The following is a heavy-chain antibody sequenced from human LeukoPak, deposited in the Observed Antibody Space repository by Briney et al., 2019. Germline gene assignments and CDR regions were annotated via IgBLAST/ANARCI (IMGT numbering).Heavy chain of an antibody. J-gene: IGHJ6*02. Sequence: GGSLRLSCAASGFTFSNAWMSWVRQAPGKGLEWVGRIKSKTDGGTTDYAAPAKGRFTISRDDSKNTLYLQMNSLKTEDTAVYYCTTDSSGYYYYYGMDVWGQGTTVTVSS. D-gene: IGHD3-22*01. CDR2: IKSKTDGGTT. CDR1: GFTFSNAW. CDR3: TTDSSGYYYYYGMDV. V-gene: IGHV3-15*01.